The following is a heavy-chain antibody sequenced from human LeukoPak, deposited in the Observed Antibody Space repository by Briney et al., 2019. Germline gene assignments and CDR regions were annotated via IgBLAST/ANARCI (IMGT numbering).Heavy chain of an antibody. J-gene: IGHJ4*02. V-gene: IGHV4-59*01. CDR1: GGSISSYY. CDR2: IYYSGST. Sequence: NPSETLSLTCTVSGGSISSYYWSWIRQPPGKGLEWIGYIYYSGSTNYNPSLKSRVTISVDTSKNRFSLKLSPVTAADTAVYYCARVNLDYFDYWGQGTLVTVSS. D-gene: IGHD1-1*01. CDR3: ARVNLDYFDY.